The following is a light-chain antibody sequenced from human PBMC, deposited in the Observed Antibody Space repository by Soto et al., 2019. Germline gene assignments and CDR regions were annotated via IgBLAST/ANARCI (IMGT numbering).Light chain of an antibody. CDR3: EHYYNSWT. CDR1: QIISSTY. CDR2: GAS. Sequence: DIVLTQSPGTLSLSPGERATLSCRASQIISSTYSGWYQQKPGQAPRLLIYGASSRATGIPDRFSGSGAGTDFTLTIIRREPEAFEVYYCEHYYNSWTFGEGTQVVIK. V-gene: IGKV3-20*01. J-gene: IGKJ1*01.